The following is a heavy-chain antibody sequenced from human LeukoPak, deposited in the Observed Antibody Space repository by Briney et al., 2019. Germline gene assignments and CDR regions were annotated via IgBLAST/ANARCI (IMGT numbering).Heavy chain of an antibody. CDR3: ARAKRNAFDI. J-gene: IGHJ3*02. Sequence: GGSLRLSCAASGFTFDDSGMSWVRQAPGKGLEWVSYISRSSSIIYYADSVKGRFTISRDNAKNSLYLQMNSLRAEDTAVYYCARAKRNAFDIWGQGTMVTVSS. V-gene: IGHV3-48*01. CDR1: GFTFDDSG. CDR2: ISRSSSII.